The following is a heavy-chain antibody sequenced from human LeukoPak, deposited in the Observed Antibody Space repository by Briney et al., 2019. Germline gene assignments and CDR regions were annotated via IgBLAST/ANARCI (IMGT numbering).Heavy chain of an antibody. Sequence: GASVKVSCKVSGYTLTELSMHWVRQAPGKGLEWMGGFDPEDGETIYAQKFQGRVTMTEDTSTDTAYMELSSLRSEDTAVYYYATDGAVTTAAFDIWGQGTMVTVSS. CDR2: FDPEDGET. D-gene: IGHD4-17*01. CDR1: GYTLTELS. CDR3: ATDGAVTTAAFDI. J-gene: IGHJ3*02. V-gene: IGHV1-24*01.